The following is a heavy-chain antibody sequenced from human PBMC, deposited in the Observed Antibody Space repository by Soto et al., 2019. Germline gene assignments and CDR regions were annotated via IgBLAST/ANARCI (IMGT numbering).Heavy chain of an antibody. CDR1: GFSLTTNGMC. CDR2: IDWDDDK. J-gene: IGHJ4*02. Sequence: SGPTLVNPTQTLTLTCTFSGFSLTTNGMCVSWIRQPPGKALEWLARIDWDDDKYYNTSFKSRLTISKDTSRNQVVLKMTNMDPLDTATYYCARMMYSASFQTHRGVDYWGPGTLVTVSS. V-gene: IGHV2-70*11. CDR3: ARMMYSASFQTHRGVDY. D-gene: IGHD6-13*01.